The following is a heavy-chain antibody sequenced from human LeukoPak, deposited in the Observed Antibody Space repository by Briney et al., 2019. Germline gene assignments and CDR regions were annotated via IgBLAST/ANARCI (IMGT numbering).Heavy chain of an antibody. Sequence: NASETLSLTCAVSGYSISSGYYWGWIRQPPGKGLEWIGTIYYSGSTYYNPSLKSRVTISVDTSKNQFSLKLSSVTAADTAVYYCARTGIKGQWLVPFDYWGQGTLVTVSS. J-gene: IGHJ4*02. CDR2: IYYSGST. CDR3: ARTGIKGQWLVPFDY. V-gene: IGHV4-38-2*01. CDR1: GYSISSGYY. D-gene: IGHD6-19*01.